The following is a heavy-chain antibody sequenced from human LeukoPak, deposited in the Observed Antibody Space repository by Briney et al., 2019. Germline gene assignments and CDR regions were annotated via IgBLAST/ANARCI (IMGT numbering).Heavy chain of an antibody. CDR1: GGSFSGYY. CDR2: INHSGST. V-gene: IGHV4-34*01. Sequence: NASETLSLTCAVYGGSFSGYYWSWIRQPPGKGLEWIGEINHSGSTNYNPSLKSRVTISVDTSKNQFSLKLSSVTAADTAVYYCARDAYGSGGFGYYYYMDVWGKGTTVTITS. J-gene: IGHJ6*03. D-gene: IGHD3-10*01. CDR3: ARDAYGSGGFGYYYYMDV.